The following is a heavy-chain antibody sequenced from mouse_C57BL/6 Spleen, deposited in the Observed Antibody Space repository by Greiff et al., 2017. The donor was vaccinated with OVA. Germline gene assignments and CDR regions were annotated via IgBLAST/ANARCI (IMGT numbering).Heavy chain of an antibody. V-gene: IGHV1-62-2*01. D-gene: IGHD2-3*01. Sequence: QVQLQQSGAELVKPGASVKLSCKASGYTFTEYTIHWVKQRSGQGLEWIGWFYPGSGSIKYNEKFKDKATLTADKSSSTVYMELSRLTSEDSAVYFCARHEKEGGGGYYPSWFDYWGQGTTLTVSS. CDR2: FYPGSGSI. J-gene: IGHJ2*01. CDR3: ARHEKEGGGGYYPSWFDY. CDR1: GYTFTEYT.